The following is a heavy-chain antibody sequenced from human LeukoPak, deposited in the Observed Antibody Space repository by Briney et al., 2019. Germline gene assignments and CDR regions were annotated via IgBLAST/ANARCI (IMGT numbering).Heavy chain of an antibody. CDR2: ISPYNGNT. Sequence: ASVKVSCKASGYTFTSYGISWVRQAPGQGLEWMGWISPYNGNTNYAQKVQGRVTMTTDTSTSTAYMELSSLRSEDTAVYYCARAYYYDSSGYYPLDYWGQGTLVTVSS. CDR3: ARAYYYDSSGYYPLDY. V-gene: IGHV1-18*01. CDR1: GYTFTSYG. J-gene: IGHJ4*02. D-gene: IGHD3-22*01.